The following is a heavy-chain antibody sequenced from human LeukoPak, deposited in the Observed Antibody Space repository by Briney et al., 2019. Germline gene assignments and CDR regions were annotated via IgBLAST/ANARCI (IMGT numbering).Heavy chain of an antibody. CDR3: ARAGGYDSSFRSFDI. J-gene: IGHJ3*02. CDR1: GGSISSGGYS. CDR2: IYHSGST. Sequence: PSETLSLTCAVSGGSISSGGYSWSWIRQPPGKGLEWIGYIYHSGSTYYNPSLKSRVTISVDRSKNQFSLKLSSVTAADTAVYYCARAGGYDSSFRSFDIWGQGTMVTVSS. V-gene: IGHV4-30-2*01. D-gene: IGHD3-22*01.